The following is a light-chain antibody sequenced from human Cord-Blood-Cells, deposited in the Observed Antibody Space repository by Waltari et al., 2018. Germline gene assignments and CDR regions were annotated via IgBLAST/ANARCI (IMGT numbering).Light chain of an antibody. CDR2: EVS. Sequence: QSALTQPASVSWSPGQSIPISCTGTSSDVGGYNYVSWYQQHPGKAPKHMIYEVSNRPSGVSNRFSGSKSGNTASLTISVLQAEDEADYYCSSYTSSSTGWVFGGGTKLTVL. J-gene: IGLJ3*02. V-gene: IGLV2-14*01. CDR3: SSYTSSSTGWV. CDR1: SSDVGGYNY.